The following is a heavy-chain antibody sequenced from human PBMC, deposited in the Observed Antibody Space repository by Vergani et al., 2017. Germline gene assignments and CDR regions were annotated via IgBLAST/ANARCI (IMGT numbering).Heavy chain of an antibody. CDR3: ARERNDDGDYGVY. CDR1: GFTFSSYS. CDR2: ISSSSSTI. D-gene: IGHD4-17*01. V-gene: IGHV3-48*04. J-gene: IGHJ4*02. Sequence: EVQLVESGGGLVQPGGSLRLSCAASGFTFSSYSMNWVRQAPGKGLEWVSYISSSSSTIDYADSVKGRFTISRDNAKNSLYLQMNSLRAEDTAVYYCARERNDDGDYGVYWGQGTLVTVSS.